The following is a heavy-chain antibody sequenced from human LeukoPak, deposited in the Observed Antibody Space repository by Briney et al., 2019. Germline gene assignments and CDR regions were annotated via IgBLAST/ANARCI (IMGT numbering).Heavy chain of an antibody. CDR2: IYYSGNT. J-gene: IGHJ4*02. CDR1: GGSISPHY. Sequence: PSETLSLTCTVSGGSISPHYWSWIRQPPGKGLEWIGHIYYSGNTNYIPSLKSRLTISVDTSKNQFSMKLSSVTTADTAVYFCARRHGRDGYIDCWGQGTLVTVSS. V-gene: IGHV4-59*11. CDR3: ARRHGRDGYIDC. D-gene: IGHD5-24*01.